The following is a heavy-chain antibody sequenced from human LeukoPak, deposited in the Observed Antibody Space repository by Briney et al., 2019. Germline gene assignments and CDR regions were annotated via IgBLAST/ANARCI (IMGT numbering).Heavy chain of an antibody. CDR2: IKQGGSEK. V-gene: IGHV3-7*01. D-gene: IGHD4-17*01. CDR1: GFTFSIYY. J-gene: IGHJ4*02. Sequence: GGSLRLSCAASGFTFSIYYMSWVRQAPGKGLEWVANIKQGGSEKYYVDSVKGRFTISRDNAKNSVFLQMNSLRAEDTAVYYCARVYGDYVGYWGQGTLVTVSS. CDR3: ARVYGDYVGY.